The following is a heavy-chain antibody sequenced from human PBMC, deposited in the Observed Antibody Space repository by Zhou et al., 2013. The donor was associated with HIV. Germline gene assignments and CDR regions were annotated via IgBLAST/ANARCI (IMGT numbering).Heavy chain of an antibody. CDR2: INPGIGST. V-gene: IGHV1-46*01. D-gene: IGHD4-4*01. CDR3: TNYF. CDR1: GYAFTSYY. Sequence: QVQLVQSGAEMKKPGASVNISCKASGYAFTSYYIHWVRQAPGQGLEWMGLINPGIGSTYYAEKFQGRITVHGRTTVPNQHVRNQTSRRRRVGTPTRTNYF. J-gene: IGHJ2*01.